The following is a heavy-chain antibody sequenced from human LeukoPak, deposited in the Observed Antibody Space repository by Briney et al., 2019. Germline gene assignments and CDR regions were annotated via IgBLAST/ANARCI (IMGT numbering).Heavy chain of an antibody. J-gene: IGHJ3*02. V-gene: IGHV6-1*01. CDR2: TYYKSTWYN. Sequence: SQTLSLTCAISGDSVSRDSIAWNWIRQSPSRGLEWLGRTYYKSTWYNDYAVSVKGRITINPDTSKNQFSLQLNSVTPEDTAVYYCASNAGYSSGWYWGSGDAFDIWGQGTMVTVSS. D-gene: IGHD6-19*01. CDR1: GDSVSRDSIA. CDR3: ASNAGYSSGWYWGSGDAFDI.